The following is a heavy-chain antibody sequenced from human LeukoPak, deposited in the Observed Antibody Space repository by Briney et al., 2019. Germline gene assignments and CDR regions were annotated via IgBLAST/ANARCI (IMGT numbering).Heavy chain of an antibody. Sequence: PSETLSLTCTVSGYSISSGYYWGWIRQPPGKGLEWLGSILHTGSTYYNPSLESRVTTSVDTSKNQFSLKLSSVTAADTAVYYCARVGGVGGNLNFDYWGQGTLVTVSS. CDR1: GYSISSGYY. V-gene: IGHV4-38-2*02. D-gene: IGHD4-23*01. J-gene: IGHJ4*02. CDR3: ARVGGVGGNLNFDY. CDR2: ILHTGST.